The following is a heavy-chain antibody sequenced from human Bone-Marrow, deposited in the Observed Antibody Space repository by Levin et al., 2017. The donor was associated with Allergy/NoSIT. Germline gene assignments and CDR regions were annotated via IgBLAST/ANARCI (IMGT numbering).Heavy chain of an antibody. CDR1: GFTFDDYA. Sequence: GGSLRLSCAASGFTFDDYAMHWVRQAPGKGLEWVSGISWNSGSIGYADSVKGRFTISRDNAKNSLYLQMNSLRAEDTALYYCAKDNIPVYHGGHGMDVWGQGTTVTVSS. CDR2: ISWNSGSI. D-gene: IGHD1-14*01. J-gene: IGHJ6*02. V-gene: IGHV3-9*01. CDR3: AKDNIPVYHGGHGMDV.